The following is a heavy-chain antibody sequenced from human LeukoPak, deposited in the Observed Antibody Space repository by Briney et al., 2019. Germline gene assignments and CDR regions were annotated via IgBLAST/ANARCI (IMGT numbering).Heavy chain of an antibody. CDR3: ARLGPSIAAAGMGGMDV. CDR1: GGTFISYA. V-gene: IGHV1-69*13. J-gene: IGHJ6*02. CDR2: IIPIFGTA. Sequence: SVKVSCKASGGTFISYAISWVRQAPGQGLEWMGGIIPIFGTANYAQKFQGRVTITADESTSTAYMELSSLRSEDTAVYYCARLGPSIAAAGMGGMDVWGQGTTVTVSS. D-gene: IGHD6-13*01.